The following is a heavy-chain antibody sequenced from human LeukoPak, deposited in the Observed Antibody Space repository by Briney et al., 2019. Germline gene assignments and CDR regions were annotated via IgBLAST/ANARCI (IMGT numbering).Heavy chain of an antibody. V-gene: IGHV4-59*01. CDR3: ARDPGSYTFDY. J-gene: IGHJ4*02. D-gene: IGHD3-10*01. Sequence: SETLSLTCNVSGGSISSYYWSWIRQPPGKGLEWIGYIYYIGSTNYNPSLKSRVTISVVTSKNQFSLKPSSVTAADTAVYYCARDPGSYTFDYWGQGTLVTVSS. CDR1: GGSISSYY. CDR2: IYYIGST.